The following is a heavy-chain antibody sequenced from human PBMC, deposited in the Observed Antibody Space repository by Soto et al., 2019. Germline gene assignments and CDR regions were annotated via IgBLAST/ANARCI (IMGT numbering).Heavy chain of an antibody. J-gene: IGHJ6*02. V-gene: IGHV4-30-4*01. Sequence: PSETLSLTCTGSCGSFSSGDYYWSWVRQPPGKGLEWIGYIYYTGSTFNNPSLKSRVSISIDTSKTQFSLKLSSVTAADTAVYYCARIHFGDEPSYYYYGMDVWGQGTTVTVSS. D-gene: IGHD4-17*01. CDR3: ARIHFGDEPSYYYYGMDV. CDR2: IYYTGST. CDR1: CGSFSSGDYY.